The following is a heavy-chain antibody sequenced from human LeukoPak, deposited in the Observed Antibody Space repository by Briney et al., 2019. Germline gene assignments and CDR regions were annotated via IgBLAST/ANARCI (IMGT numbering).Heavy chain of an antibody. V-gene: IGHV1-8*01. CDR3: ATRGYCSGGSCYDQYYFDY. Sequence: EASVKVSCKASGYTFTSYDINWVRQATGQGLEWMGWMNPNSGNTGYAQKFQGRVTMTRNTSISTAYMELSGLRSEDTAVYYCATRGYCSGGSCYDQYYFDYWGQGTLVTVSS. D-gene: IGHD2-15*01. J-gene: IGHJ4*02. CDR1: GYTFTSYD. CDR2: MNPNSGNT.